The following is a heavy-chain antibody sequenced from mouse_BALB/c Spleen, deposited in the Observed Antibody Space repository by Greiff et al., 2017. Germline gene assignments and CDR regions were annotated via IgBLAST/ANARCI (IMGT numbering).Heavy chain of an antibody. D-gene: IGHD2-3*01. CDR3: ARGPGLLNAMDY. J-gene: IGHJ4*01. CDR2: ISCYNGAT. Sequence: LVKTGASVKISCKASGYSFTGYYMHWVKQSHGKSLEWIGYISCYNGATSYNQKFKGKATFTVDTSSSTAYMQFNSLTSEDSAVYYCARGPGLLNAMDYWGQGTSVTVSS. CDR1: GYSFTGYY. V-gene: IGHV1S34*01.